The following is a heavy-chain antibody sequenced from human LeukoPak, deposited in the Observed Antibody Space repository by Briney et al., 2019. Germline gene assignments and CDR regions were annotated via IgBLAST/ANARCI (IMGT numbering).Heavy chain of an antibody. CDR1: GFTFSNYA. CDR2: ITSSGNR. D-gene: IGHD4-17*01. V-gene: IGHV3-23*01. J-gene: IGHJ4*02. Sequence: PGGSPRLSCAASGFTFSNYAMAWVRQAPGKGLEWVSSITSSGNRYYADSVKGRFTISRDNSKNTVYMQMTSLRAEDTAVYYCAKGGYGDCYWGQGTLVTVSS. CDR3: AKGGYGDCY.